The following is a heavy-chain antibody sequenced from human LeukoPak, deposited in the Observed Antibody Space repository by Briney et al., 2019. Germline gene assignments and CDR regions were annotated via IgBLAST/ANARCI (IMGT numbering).Heavy chain of an antibody. V-gene: IGHV3-23*01. J-gene: IGHJ4*02. CDR1: GFTLSSCV. Sequence: GGSLRLSCEASGFTLSSCVMAWVRQAPGKGLEWVSGISDSGGSTYYADSVKGRFTISRDNSKNTLYLQINSLKAEDTAVYYCAKGSQWDFLVGVFDSWGQGTLVTVSS. D-gene: IGHD1-26*01. CDR2: ISDSGGST. CDR3: AKGSQWDFLVGVFDS.